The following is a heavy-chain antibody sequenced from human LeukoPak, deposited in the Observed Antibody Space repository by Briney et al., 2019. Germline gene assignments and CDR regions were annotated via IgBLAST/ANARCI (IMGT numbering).Heavy chain of an antibody. CDR2: INHSGST. CDR3: ARWSSNYYDSSGRRFDP. V-gene: IGHV4-34*01. Sequence: SETLSLTCVVNNGSFTEYFWSWIRQPPGKGLEWMGEINHSGSTNYNPSLKSRVTISVDTSKNQFSLKLSSVTAADTAVYYCARWSSNYYDSSGRRFDPWGQGTLVTVSS. J-gene: IGHJ5*02. CDR1: NGSFTEYF. D-gene: IGHD3-22*01.